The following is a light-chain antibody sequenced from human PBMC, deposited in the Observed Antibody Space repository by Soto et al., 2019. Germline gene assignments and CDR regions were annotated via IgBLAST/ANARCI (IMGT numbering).Light chain of an antibody. CDR1: QGISNY. CDR2: AAS. Sequence: DIQMTQSPSSLSASIGDRVTITCRASQGISNYLAWYQQKPGKSPRLLIYAASTLQSGVPSRFSGSGSGTDFTLTISSLQAEDVAAFYCQNYNSVPWTFGQGTKVEI. CDR3: QNYNSVPWT. V-gene: IGKV1-27*01. J-gene: IGKJ1*01.